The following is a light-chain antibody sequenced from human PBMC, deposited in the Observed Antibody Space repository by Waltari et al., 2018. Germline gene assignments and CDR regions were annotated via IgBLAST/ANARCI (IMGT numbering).Light chain of an antibody. CDR1: QGVRGY. CDR2: DAS. Sequence: EIVLTQSPATLSLSPGERATLSCRASQGVRGYLAGYQQKPGQAPRLLIYDASNRATGIPARFSGSGSGTDFTLTISSLEPEDFAVYYCQQRSNWPLTFGGGTKVEIK. CDR3: QQRSNWPLT. J-gene: IGKJ4*01. V-gene: IGKV3-11*01.